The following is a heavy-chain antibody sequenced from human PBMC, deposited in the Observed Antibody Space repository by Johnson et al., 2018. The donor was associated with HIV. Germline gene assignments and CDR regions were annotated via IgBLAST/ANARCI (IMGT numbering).Heavy chain of an antibody. D-gene: IGHD1-1*01. Sequence: VQLVESGGGVVQPGRSLRLSCAASGFTFSSYGMHWVRQAPGKGLEWVAVISYDGSNKYYADSVKGRFTISRDNSKNTLYLQMNSLRAEDTAVYYCAKDWYNWNDGGGYDAVDIWGQGTMVTVSS. CDR3: AKDWYNWNDGGGYDAVDI. V-gene: IGHV3-30*18. CDR1: GFTFSSYG. CDR2: ISYDGSNK. J-gene: IGHJ3*02.